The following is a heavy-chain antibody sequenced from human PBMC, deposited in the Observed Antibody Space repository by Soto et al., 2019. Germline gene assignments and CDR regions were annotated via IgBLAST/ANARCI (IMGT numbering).Heavy chain of an antibody. CDR3: AKSRDDGYPAS. CDR1: GFIVTNYG. J-gene: IGHJ5*02. V-gene: IGHV3-30*18. D-gene: IGHD5-12*01. CDR2: ISYDGSDK. Sequence: GGSLRLSCAASGFIVTNYGMHWVRQAPGKGLEWVALISYDGSDKYYADSVKGRFTISRDNSKNTLYLQMNSLRAEDTAVYYCAKSRDDGYPASWGQGTLVTVSS.